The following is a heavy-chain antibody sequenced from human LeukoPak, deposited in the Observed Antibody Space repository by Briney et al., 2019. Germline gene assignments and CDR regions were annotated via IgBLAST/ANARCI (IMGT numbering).Heavy chain of an antibody. J-gene: IGHJ4*02. CDR2: IHPRSGDT. V-gene: IGHV1-2*02. D-gene: IGHD3-10*01. CDR1: GYSFTAFY. Sequence: GASVKVSCKASGYSFTAFYIRWVRQAPGQGLEWMGWIHPRSGDTGYAQKFQGRVTMARDTSISTVYMDLSSLGSDDTAVYYCARDGEYGTGSYYRGSFDYWGQGILVTVSS. CDR3: ARDGEYGTGSYYRGSFDY.